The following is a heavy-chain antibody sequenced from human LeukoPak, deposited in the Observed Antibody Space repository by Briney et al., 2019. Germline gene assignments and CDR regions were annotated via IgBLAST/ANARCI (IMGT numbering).Heavy chain of an antibody. CDR1: GGATSSYS. J-gene: IGHJ6*02. V-gene: IGHV4-59*01. D-gene: IGHD2-2*01. CDR3: ASLIRQEHYAMDV. CDR2: MHYSGNT. Sequence: SETLSHSCTVSGGATSSYSRSWICQSPGKGLEWIGYMHYSGNTKYNSSLKSRVTISLDTSKNQFSLRLSSMTAADTAVYYCASLIRQEHYAMDVWGPGAMVTVSS.